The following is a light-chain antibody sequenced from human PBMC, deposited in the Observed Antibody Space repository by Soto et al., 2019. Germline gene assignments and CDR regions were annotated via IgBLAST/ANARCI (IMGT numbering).Light chain of an antibody. V-gene: IGKV3-15*01. CDR1: QSVGHN. CDR2: GTS. CDR3: QQFHTYPWT. Sequence: EIIMTQSPATLSVSPGERATLSCRASQSVGHNLAWYQQSPGQAPRLLIHGTSTRATGIPDRFSGSGSGTEFTLTITGLQPEDFATYFCQQFHTYPWTFGQGTKVEIK. J-gene: IGKJ1*01.